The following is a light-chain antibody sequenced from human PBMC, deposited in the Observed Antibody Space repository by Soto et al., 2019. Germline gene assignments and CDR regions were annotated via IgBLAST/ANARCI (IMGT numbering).Light chain of an antibody. J-gene: IGKJ4*01. CDR1: QSVSSY. V-gene: IGKV3-15*01. CDR2: GAS. CDR3: QQYGSSPLT. Sequence: IVCTHAPSTLSLSPGERATLSFMASQSVSSYLAWYQQKPGQAPRLLLYGASTRATGIPVRFSGSGFGTEFTLTISSLQSEDFAVYYCQQYGSSPLTFGGGTKVDIK.